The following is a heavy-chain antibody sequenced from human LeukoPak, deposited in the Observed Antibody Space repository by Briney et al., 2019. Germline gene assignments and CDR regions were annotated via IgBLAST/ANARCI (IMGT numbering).Heavy chain of an antibody. J-gene: IGHJ4*02. CDR3: ARGTEDFSSGYYAVFDY. D-gene: IGHD3-22*01. Sequence: SETLSLTCTVSGGSISSYYWSWIRQPPGKGLEWIGEINHSGSTNYNPSLKSRVTISVDTSKNQFSLKLSSVTAADTAVYYCARGTEDFSSGYYAVFDYWGQGTLVTVSS. CDR1: GGSISSYY. CDR2: INHSGST. V-gene: IGHV4-34*01.